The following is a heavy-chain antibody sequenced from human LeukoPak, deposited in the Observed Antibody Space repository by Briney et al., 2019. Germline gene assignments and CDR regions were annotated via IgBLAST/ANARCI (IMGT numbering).Heavy chain of an antibody. CDR3: ARDLYYYDSSGPGGFDI. CDR1: GGSISSYY. V-gene: IGHV4-59*12. J-gene: IGHJ3*02. Sequence: SETLSLTCTVSGGSISSYYWSWIRQPPGKGLEWIGYIYYSGSTNYNPSLKSRVTISVDTSKNQFSLKLSSVTAADTAVYYCARDLYYYDSSGPGGFDIWGQGTMVTVSS. D-gene: IGHD3-22*01. CDR2: IYYSGST.